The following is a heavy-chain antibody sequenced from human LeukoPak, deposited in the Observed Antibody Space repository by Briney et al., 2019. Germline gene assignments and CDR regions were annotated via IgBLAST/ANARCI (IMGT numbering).Heavy chain of an antibody. CDR1: GYTFTSYG. CDR2: ISAYNGNT. D-gene: IGHD2-15*01. CDR3: ARDFLRYCSGGSCYSDY. V-gene: IGHV1-18*01. J-gene: IGHJ4*02. Sequence: GASVKVSCKASGYTFTSYGISWVRQAPGQGLEWMGWISAYNGNTNYAQKLQGRVTRTTDTSTSTAYMELRRLRSDDTAVYYCARDFLRYCSGGSCYSDYWGQGTLVTVSS.